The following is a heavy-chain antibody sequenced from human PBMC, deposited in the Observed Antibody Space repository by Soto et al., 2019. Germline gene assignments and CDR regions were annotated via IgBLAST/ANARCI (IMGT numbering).Heavy chain of an antibody. V-gene: IGHV4-59*01. CDR1: GGSISSYY. J-gene: IGHJ4*02. CDR2: IYYSGST. Sequence: WETLSLTCTVSGGSISSYYWGWIRQPPGKGLEWIGDIYYSGSTNYNPALKSRVTISVDTSKNQFSLKLSSVTAADTAVYYCARVNLEWLLTLDYWGQGTLVPVSS. D-gene: IGHD3-3*01. CDR3: ARVNLEWLLTLDY.